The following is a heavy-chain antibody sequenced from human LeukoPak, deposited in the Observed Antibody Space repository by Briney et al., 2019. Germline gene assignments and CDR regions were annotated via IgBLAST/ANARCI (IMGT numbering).Heavy chain of an antibody. D-gene: IGHD6-6*01. V-gene: IGHV3-23*01. Sequence: LPGGSLRLPCAASGFTFSTYAMSWVRQAPGKGLEWVSAISGRAGSTYYADSVKGRFTISRDNSKNTLFLQMNSLRAEDTAVYYCAKGGPYSSSPDFDYWGQGSLVTVSS. CDR3: AKGGPYSSSPDFDY. CDR1: GFTFSTYA. CDR2: ISGRAGST. J-gene: IGHJ4*02.